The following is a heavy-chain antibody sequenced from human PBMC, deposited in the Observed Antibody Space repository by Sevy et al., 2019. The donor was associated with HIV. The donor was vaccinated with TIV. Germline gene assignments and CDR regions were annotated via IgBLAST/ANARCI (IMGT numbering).Heavy chain of an antibody. V-gene: IGHV3-7*01. D-gene: IGHD5-12*01. CDR1: GFIFRSYW. CDR2: IKEDESEK. Sequence: GGSLRLSCAVSGFIFRSYWMTWVRQAPGKGLEWVANIKEDESEKYYVDSVKGRFTISRDNAKNTPYLQINSLKAEDTAVYYCARVGLGFSGYDYYYAMDVWGQGTTVTVSS. J-gene: IGHJ6*02. CDR3: ARVGLGFSGYDYYYAMDV.